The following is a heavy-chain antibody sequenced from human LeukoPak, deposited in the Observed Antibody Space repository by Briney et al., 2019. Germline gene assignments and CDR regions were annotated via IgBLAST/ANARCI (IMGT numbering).Heavy chain of an antibody. CDR1: GYTFTSYG. J-gene: IGHJ4*02. V-gene: IGHV1-18*01. CDR3: ARVHVLLWFGEVYYFDC. CDR2: ISAYNGNT. Sequence: ASVKVSCKASGYTFTSYGISWVRQAPGQGLEWMGWISAYNGNTNYAQKLQGRVTMTTDTSTSTAYMELRSLRSDDTAVYYCARVHVLLWFGEVYYFDCWGQGTLVTVSS. D-gene: IGHD3-10*01.